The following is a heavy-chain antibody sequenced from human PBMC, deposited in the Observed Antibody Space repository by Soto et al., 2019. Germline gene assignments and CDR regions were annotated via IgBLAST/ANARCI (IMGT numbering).Heavy chain of an antibody. J-gene: IGHJ4*02. CDR2: ITPYNGDT. CDR1: GYTFTSHG. V-gene: IGHV1-18*01. D-gene: IGHD4-17*01. CDR3: ARDLGYSDYYFDY. Sequence: QVQMVQSGAEVKKPGASVKVSCKTSGYTFTSHGISWVRQAPGQGLEWLGWITPYNGDTNYAQKVRSRITLTTETSTSTAYMELRSLTSDDTAVYYCARDLGYSDYYFDYWGQGTLVTVSS.